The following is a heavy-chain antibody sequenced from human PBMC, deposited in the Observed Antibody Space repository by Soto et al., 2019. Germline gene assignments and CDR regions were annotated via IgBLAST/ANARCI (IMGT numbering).Heavy chain of an antibody. CDR2: VSSSNSTI. Sequence: EVQLVEAGGGLVQPGGYMRLSCVESGFTFSSYSINWVRQAPGKGLEWVSYVSSSNSTIYYADSVKGRFTISRDNGKNSLYIRMNGLGDEDTAVYYCEKVLTMGEYWGQGTLVTVSS. CDR3: EKVLTMGEY. D-gene: IGHD2-2*01. V-gene: IGHV3-48*02. J-gene: IGHJ4*02. CDR1: GFTFSSYS.